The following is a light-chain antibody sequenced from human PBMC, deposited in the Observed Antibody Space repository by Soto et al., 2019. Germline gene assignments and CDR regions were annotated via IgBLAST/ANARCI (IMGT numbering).Light chain of an antibody. Sequence: DIQMTQSPSSLSASVGDRVTITCQASQDISNYLNWYQQKPGKAPKLLIYDASNLETGVPSRFSGSGSGTDFTFTISSMQAEDIATYYCQQYDNLLSFTFGPGTKVDIK. V-gene: IGKV1-33*01. J-gene: IGKJ3*01. CDR1: QDISNY. CDR3: QQYDNLLSFT. CDR2: DAS.